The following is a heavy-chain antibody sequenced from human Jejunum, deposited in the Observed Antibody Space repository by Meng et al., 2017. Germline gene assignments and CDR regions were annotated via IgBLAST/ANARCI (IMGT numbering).Heavy chain of an antibody. CDR2: INVGNGNT. CDR3: ATLRSGY. Sequence: ASVKVSCKASGYTFTSYTMHWVRQAPGQRLEWMGWINVGNGNTQYSQKFKGRVTITSDTSPSTAYIELSSLRSEDAAVYYFATLRSGYWGQGTLVTVSS. CDR1: GYTFTSYT. J-gene: IGHJ4*02. V-gene: IGHV1-3*01.